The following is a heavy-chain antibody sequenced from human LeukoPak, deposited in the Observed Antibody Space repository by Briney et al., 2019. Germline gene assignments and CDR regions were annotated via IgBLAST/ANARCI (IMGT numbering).Heavy chain of an antibody. V-gene: IGHV3-23*01. CDR1: GFTFSSYA. CDR2: ISGSGGST. J-gene: IGHJ4*02. D-gene: IGHD3-10*01. CDR3: AKDLDMVRGVIPY. Sequence: GGSLRLSCAASGFTFSSYAMSWVRQAPGKGLEWVSAISGSGGSTYYADSVKGRFTISRDNSKNTLYQQMNSLRAEDTAVYYCAKDLDMVRGVIPYWGQGTLVTVSS.